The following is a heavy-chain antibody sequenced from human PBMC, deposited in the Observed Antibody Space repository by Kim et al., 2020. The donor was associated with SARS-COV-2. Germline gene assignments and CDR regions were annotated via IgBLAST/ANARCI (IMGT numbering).Heavy chain of an antibody. Sequence: SETLSLTCTVSGGSISSSSYYWGWIRQPPGKGLEWIGSIYYSGSTYYNPSLKSRVTISVDTSKNQFSLKLSSVTAADTAVYYCARDLVEMATGKFFDYWGQGTLVTVSS. V-gene: IGHV4-39*07. J-gene: IGHJ4*02. CDR2: IYYSGST. D-gene: IGHD5-12*01. CDR1: GGSISSSSYY. CDR3: ARDLVEMATGKFFDY.